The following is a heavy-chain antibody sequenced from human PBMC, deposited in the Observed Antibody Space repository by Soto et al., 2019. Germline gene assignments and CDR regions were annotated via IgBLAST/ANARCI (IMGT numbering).Heavy chain of an antibody. V-gene: IGHV4-34*01. CDR1: GGAFSSYF. CDR2: INPSGST. Sequence: QVQLQQWGAGLLKPSETLSLTCGVYGGAFSSYFWTWIRQPPGKGLEWIGEINPSGSTSYNPSLQGRVTISADSPKNQFSLKLNSVTAADAAVYYCARGLAVTMRGQGRNWFDPWGQGTLVTVSS. J-gene: IGHJ5*02. D-gene: IGHD3-22*01. CDR3: ARGLAVTMRGQGRNWFDP.